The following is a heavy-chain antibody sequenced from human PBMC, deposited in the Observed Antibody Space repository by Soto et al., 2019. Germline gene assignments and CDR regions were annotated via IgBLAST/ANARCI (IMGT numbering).Heavy chain of an antibody. CDR1: GFTFSSYG. CDR3: AKGGGGSWYNSDDY. CDR2: ISYDGSNK. J-gene: IGHJ4*02. V-gene: IGHV3-30*18. D-gene: IGHD6-13*01. Sequence: QVQLVESGGGVVQPGRSLRLSCAASGFTFSSYGMHWVRQAPGKGLEWVAVISYDGSNKYYADSVKGRFTISRDNSKNTLFLKRNSLRTEDTAVYYCAKGGGGSWYNSDDYWGQGTLVTVSS.